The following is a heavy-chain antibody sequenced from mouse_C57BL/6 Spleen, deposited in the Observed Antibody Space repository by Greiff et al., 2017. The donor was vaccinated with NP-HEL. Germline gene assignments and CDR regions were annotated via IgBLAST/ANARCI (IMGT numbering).Heavy chain of an antibody. D-gene: IGHD1-1*01. V-gene: IGHV1-18*01. CDR2: INPNNGGT. CDR3: ARGYYGSSYLYWYFDV. CDR1: GYTFTDYN. J-gene: IGHJ1*03. Sequence: EVKLMESGPELVKPGASVKIPCKASGYTFTDYNMDWVKQSHGKSLEWIGDINPNNGGTIYNQKFKGKATLTVDKSSSTAYMELRSLTSEDTAVYYCARGYYGSSYLYWYFDVWGTGTTVTVSS.